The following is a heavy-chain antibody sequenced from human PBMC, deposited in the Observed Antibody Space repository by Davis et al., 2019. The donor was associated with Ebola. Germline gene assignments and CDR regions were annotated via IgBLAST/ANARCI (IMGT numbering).Heavy chain of an antibody. V-gene: IGHV3-23*01. CDR3: AKQQVSGVRGHYGMDV. D-gene: IGHD6-13*01. CDR1: GFTFSSYA. CDR2: ISGSGGST. J-gene: IGHJ6*02. Sequence: GESLKISCAASGFTFSSYAMSWVRQAPGKGLEWVSAISGSGGSTYYADSVKGRFTISRDNSKNTLYLQMNSLRAEDTAVYYCAKQQVSGVRGHYGMDVWGQGTTVTVSS.